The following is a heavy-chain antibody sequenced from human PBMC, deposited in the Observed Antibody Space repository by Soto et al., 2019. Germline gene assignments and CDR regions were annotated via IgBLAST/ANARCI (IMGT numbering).Heavy chain of an antibody. V-gene: IGHV1-3*01. D-gene: IGHD6-19*01. CDR1: GYTFTPYA. CDR3: ARDGAVAGDSNFDY. Sequence: ASVKVSCKASGYTFTPYAMHCVRQAPGQRLEWMGWINAGNGNTKYSQKFQGRVTITTDTSASTAYMELSSLRSEDTAVYYCARDGAVAGDSNFDYWGQGTLVTVSS. J-gene: IGHJ4*02. CDR2: INAGNGNT.